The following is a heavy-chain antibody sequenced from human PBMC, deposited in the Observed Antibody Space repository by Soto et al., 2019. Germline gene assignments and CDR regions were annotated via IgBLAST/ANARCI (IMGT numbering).Heavy chain of an antibody. Sequence: AETLSLTCTVTGGSIIGYYWTCIRQSDGEGLEWIGRIYSSGSTNYNPSLKSRVTISLDTSMNYFSLRLGSVTAADTAVYYCARGQRFSDWFDPWGQGTLVTVSS. D-gene: IGHD3-3*01. CDR3: ARGQRFSDWFDP. CDR1: GGSIIGYY. J-gene: IGHJ5*02. V-gene: IGHV4-4*07. CDR2: IYSSGST.